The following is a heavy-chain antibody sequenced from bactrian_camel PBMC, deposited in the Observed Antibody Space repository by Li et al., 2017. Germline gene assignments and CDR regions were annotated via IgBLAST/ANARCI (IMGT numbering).Heavy chain of an antibody. CDR1: GNTALNSC. CDR2: IDGSGTT. V-gene: IGHV3S53*01. D-gene: IGHD4*01. J-gene: IGHJ4*01. Sequence: QLVESGGGSVQAGGSLRLTCVATGNTALNSCMAWFRRAAGNEREGVASIDGSGTTTYGDSVKGRFTISMDNTKNTLYLEMGSLKSEDTAMYYCAALPSAGYCQGGDVGQRLLDYGELGQGTQVTVS.